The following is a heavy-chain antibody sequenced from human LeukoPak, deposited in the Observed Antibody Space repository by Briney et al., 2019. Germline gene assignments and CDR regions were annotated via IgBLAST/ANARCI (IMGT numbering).Heavy chain of an antibody. CDR3: ARVVDTHIFDY. D-gene: IGHD2-21*01. J-gene: IGHJ4*02. CDR1: GITVSSNY. Sequence: GGSLRLSCEASGITVSSNYMSWVRQAPGKGLEWVSVIYRGTTTDYADSVKGRFTISRDNSRNTLYLQMNSLRAEDTALYYCARVVDTHIFDYWGQGTLVTVSS. CDR2: IYRGTTT. V-gene: IGHV3-53*01.